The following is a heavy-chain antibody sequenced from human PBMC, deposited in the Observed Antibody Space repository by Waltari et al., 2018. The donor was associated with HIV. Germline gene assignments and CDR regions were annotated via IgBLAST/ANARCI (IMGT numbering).Heavy chain of an antibody. CDR1: GGSISSYY. D-gene: IGHD6-6*01. J-gene: IGHJ6*02. CDR2: IYDSGST. V-gene: IGHV4-59*08. CDR3: ARGKDSSGSWTAANYYYYYGMDV. Sequence: QVQLQESGPGLVKPSETLSLTCTVSGGSISSYYWRWIRQPPGKGLEWIGYIYDSGSTNYNPSLKSRVTISVDTSKNQFSLKLSSVTAADTAVYYCARGKDSSGSWTAANYYYYYGMDVWGQGTTVTVSS.